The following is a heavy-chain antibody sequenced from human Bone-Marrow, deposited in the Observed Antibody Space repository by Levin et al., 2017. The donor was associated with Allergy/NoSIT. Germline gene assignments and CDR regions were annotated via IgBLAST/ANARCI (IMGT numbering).Heavy chain of an antibody. CDR3: TTDNIAAELLY. Sequence: LSLTCAASGFTFSNAWMSWVRQAPGKGLEWVGRIKSKTDGGTTDYAAPVKGRFTISRDDSKNTLYLQMNSLKTEDTAVYYCTTDNIAAELLYWGQGTLVTVSS. CDR2: IKSKTDGGTT. V-gene: IGHV3-15*01. D-gene: IGHD6-6*01. J-gene: IGHJ4*02. CDR1: GFTFSNAW.